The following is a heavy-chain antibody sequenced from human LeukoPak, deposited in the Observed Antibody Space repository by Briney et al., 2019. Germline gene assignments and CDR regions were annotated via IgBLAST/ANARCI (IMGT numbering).Heavy chain of an antibody. CDR2: IYYSGST. CDR3: ARVMLWFGELYRYYYYGMDV. CDR1: GGSISSYY. J-gene: IGHJ6*02. D-gene: IGHD3-10*01. Sequence: SETLSLTCTVSGGSISSYYWSWIRQPPGKGLEWIGYIYYSGSTNYNPSLKSRVTISVDTSKNQFSLKLSSVTAADTAVYYCARVMLWFGELYRYYYYGMDVWGQGTTVTVSS. V-gene: IGHV4-59*12.